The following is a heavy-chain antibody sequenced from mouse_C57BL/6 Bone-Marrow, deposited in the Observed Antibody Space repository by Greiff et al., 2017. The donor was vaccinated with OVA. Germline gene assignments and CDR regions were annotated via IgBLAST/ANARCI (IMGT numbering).Heavy chain of an antibody. D-gene: IGHD1-1*01. CDR3: ARQYDYYGYYFDY. V-gene: IGHV5-12*01. Sequence: EVMLVESGGGLVQPGGSLKLSCAASGFTFSDYYMYWVRQTPEKRLEWVAYISNGGGSTYYPDTVKGRFTISRDNAKNTLYLQMSRLKSEDTAMYYCARQYDYYGYYFDYWGQGTTLTVSS. J-gene: IGHJ2*01. CDR1: GFTFSDYY. CDR2: ISNGGGST.